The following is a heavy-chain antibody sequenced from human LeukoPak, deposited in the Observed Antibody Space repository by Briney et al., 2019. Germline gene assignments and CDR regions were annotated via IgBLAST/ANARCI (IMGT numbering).Heavy chain of an antibody. CDR2: IYTSGST. V-gene: IGHV4-61*02. J-gene: IGHJ4*02. CDR1: GGSISSGGYY. Sequence: PSETLSLTCTVSGGSISSGGYYWSWIRQPAGKGLEWIGRIYTSGSTNYNPSLKSRVTMSVDTSKNQFSLKLSSVTAADTAVYYCAREFFGYSYGFFDYWGQGTLVTVSS. CDR3: AREFFGYSYGFFDY. D-gene: IGHD5-18*01.